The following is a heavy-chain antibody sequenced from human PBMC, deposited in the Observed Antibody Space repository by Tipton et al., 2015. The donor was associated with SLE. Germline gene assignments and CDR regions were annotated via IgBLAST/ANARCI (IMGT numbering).Heavy chain of an antibody. CDR1: GGSINGYY. CDR2: IHTSGTT. CDR3: ARDRMDYWNAFNV. V-gene: IGHV4-4*07. D-gene: IGHD3/OR15-3a*01. J-gene: IGHJ3*01. Sequence: LRLSCTVSGGSINGYYWTWLRQSAGKGLEWIGRIHTSGTTSSKPSLKSRVTLSVDTSKNQFSLDLSSVTAADTAVYYCARDRMDYWNAFNVWGQGTMVTVSS.